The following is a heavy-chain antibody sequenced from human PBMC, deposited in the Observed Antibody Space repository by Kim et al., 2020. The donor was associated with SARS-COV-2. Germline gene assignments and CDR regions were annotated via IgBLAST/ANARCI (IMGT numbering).Heavy chain of an antibody. J-gene: IGHJ6*02. CDR3: ARGKSSRYYYYYGMDV. Sequence: SLKSRVTMSVDTSKNQFSLKLSSVTAADTAVYYCARGKSSRYYYYYGMDVWGQGTTVTVSS. V-gene: IGHV4-4*07.